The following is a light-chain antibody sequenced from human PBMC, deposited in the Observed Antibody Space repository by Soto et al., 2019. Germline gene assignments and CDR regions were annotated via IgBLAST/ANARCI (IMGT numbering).Light chain of an antibody. Sequence: DILFIQSPDTLSLSPGASATLSCRASQSVSSYLPWYQQKPGQAPRLLIYSASSRATGIPDRFSGSGSGTDLTFTISRLEAEAFALYYCQLYLSSPPRWTFGQGTKVDI. CDR2: SAS. CDR1: QSVSSY. CDR3: QLYLSSPPRWT. V-gene: IGKV3-20*01. J-gene: IGKJ1*01.